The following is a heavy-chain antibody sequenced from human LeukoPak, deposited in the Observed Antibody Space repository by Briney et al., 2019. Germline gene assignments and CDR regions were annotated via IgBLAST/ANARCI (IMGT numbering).Heavy chain of an antibody. CDR3: ARQQLTHFDF. CDR1: GYTFTAYY. V-gene: IGHV1-2*02. D-gene: IGHD6-13*01. CDR2: INPNNGGT. J-gene: IGHJ4*02. Sequence: ASVKVSCKASGYTFTAYYMHWVRHPPRQGLEWMGWINPNNGGTKYSQKFRDRVTITTDTSTSTAYMELSSRRSDSKAAYYYARQQLTHFDFWGQGQLVSVSS.